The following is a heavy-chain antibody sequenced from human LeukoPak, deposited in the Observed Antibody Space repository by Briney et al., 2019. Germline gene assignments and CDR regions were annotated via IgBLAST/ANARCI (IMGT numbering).Heavy chain of an antibody. V-gene: IGHV3-49*03. D-gene: IGHD3-22*01. CDR3: TRTYYYDSSDAFDI. J-gene: IGHJ3*02. Sequence: GGSLRLSCTASGCTFGDYAMSWFRQAPGKGLEWVGFIRSKAYGGTTEYAASVKGRFTISRDDSKSIAYLQMNSLKTEDTAVYYCTRTYYYDSSDAFDIWGQGTMVTVSS. CDR2: IRSKAYGGTT. CDR1: GCTFGDYA.